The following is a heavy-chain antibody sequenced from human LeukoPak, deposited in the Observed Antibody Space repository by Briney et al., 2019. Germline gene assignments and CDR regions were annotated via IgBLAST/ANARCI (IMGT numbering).Heavy chain of an antibody. D-gene: IGHD1-1*01. CDR2: ISDYNCNT. CDR1: GYTFTSYG. CDR3: AFTTGTTGGFDAFDI. Sequence: ASVKVSCMASGYTFTSYGISWVRQPPAQGLEWMGWISDYNCNTNYAPKLQGRVTMTTDTSTSTAYMELRSLRSDDTAVYYCAFTTGTTGGFDAFDIWGQGTMVTVSS. V-gene: IGHV1-18*01. J-gene: IGHJ3*02.